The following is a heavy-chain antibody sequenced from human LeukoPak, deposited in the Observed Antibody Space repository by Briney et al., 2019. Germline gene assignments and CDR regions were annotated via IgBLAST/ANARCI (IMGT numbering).Heavy chain of an antibody. D-gene: IGHD6-19*01. CDR3: AREIAESSGWPVN. J-gene: IGHJ4*02. CDR2: IYYSGST. V-gene: IGHV4-39*07. CDR1: GGSISSSSYY. Sequence: SETLSVTCTVSGGSISSSSYYWGWIRQPPGKGLEWIGSIYYSGSTYYNPSLKSRVTISVDTSKNQFSLKLSSVTAADTAVYYCAREIAESSGWPVNWGQGTLVTVSS.